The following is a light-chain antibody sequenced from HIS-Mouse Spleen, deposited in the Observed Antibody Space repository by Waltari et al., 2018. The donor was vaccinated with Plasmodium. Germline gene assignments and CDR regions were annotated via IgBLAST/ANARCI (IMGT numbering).Light chain of an antibody. V-gene: IGLV2-14*03. CDR2: DVS. CDR1: SSNIGNNY. J-gene: IGLJ2*01. CDR3: SSYTSSSTLV. Sequence: QSVLTQPPSVSAAPGQKVTISCSGSSSNIGNNYVSWYQQPPGKAPKLMIYDVSNRPSGVSNRFSGSKSGNTASLTISGLQAEDEADYYCSSYTSSSTLVFGGGTKLTVL.